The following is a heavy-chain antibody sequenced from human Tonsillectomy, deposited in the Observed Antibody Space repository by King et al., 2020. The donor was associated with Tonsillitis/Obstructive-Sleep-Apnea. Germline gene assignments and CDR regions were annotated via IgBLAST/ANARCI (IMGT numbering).Heavy chain of an antibody. CDR2: IYYSGST. D-gene: IGHD2-8*01. V-gene: IGHV4-31*03. CDR3: ARSLLNLASFDY. CDR1: GGSISSGGYY. Sequence: QLQESGPGLVKPSQTLSLTCTVSGGSISSGGYYWSWIRQHPGKGLEWIGYIYYSGSTYYNPSLKSRVTISVDTSKNQFSLKLSTVTAADTAVYYCARSLLNLASFDYWGQGTLVTVSS. J-gene: IGHJ4*02.